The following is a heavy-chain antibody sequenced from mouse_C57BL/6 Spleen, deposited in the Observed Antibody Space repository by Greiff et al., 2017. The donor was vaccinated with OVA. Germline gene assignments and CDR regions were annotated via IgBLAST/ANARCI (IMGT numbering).Heavy chain of an antibody. CDR3: ARRRDSSGYVFDY. J-gene: IGHJ2*01. CDR1: GYTFTSYG. V-gene: IGHV1-81*01. D-gene: IGHD3-2*02. CDR2: IYPRSGNT. Sequence: VQLQQSGAELARPGASVKLSCKASGYTFTSYGISWVKQRTGQGLEWIGEIYPRSGNTYYNEKFKGQATLTADKSSSTAYMELRSLTSEDSAVYFCARRRDSSGYVFDYWGQGTTLTVSS.